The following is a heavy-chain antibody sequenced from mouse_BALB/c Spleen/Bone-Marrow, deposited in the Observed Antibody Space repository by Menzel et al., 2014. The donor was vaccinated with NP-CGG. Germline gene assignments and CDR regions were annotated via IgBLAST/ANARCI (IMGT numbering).Heavy chain of an antibody. CDR1: GFTFSDFY. J-gene: IGHJ3*01. D-gene: IGHD2-10*02. CDR2: SRNKAKYYTT. CDR3: ARDVGYGNYFVY. Sequence: EVKVVESGGGLVQPGDSLRLSCATSGFTFSDFYMEWVRQPPGKRLEWIAASRNKAKYYTTEYSASVKGRFIVSRDTSQSVLYLQMNALRAEDTAIYYCARDVGYGNYFVYWGQGTLVTVSA. V-gene: IGHV7-1*02.